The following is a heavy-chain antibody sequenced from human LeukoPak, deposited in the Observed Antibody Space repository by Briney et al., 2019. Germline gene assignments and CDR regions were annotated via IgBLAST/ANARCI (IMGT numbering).Heavy chain of an antibody. D-gene: IGHD3-9*01. Sequence: GGSLRLSCAASGFTFSSYAMSWVRQAPGKGLEWVSAISGSGGSTYYADSVKGRFTISRDNSKNTLYLQMNSLRAEDTAVYYCAKDLPRLRYFDWLSHFDYWGQGTLVTVSS. CDR3: AKDLPRLRYFDWLSHFDY. CDR1: GFTFSSYA. CDR2: ISGSGGST. J-gene: IGHJ4*02. V-gene: IGHV3-23*01.